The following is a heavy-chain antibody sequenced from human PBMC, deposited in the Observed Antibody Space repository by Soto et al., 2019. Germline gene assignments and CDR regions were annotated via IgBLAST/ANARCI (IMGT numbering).Heavy chain of an antibody. J-gene: IGHJ4*02. CDR2: IYYSGST. CDR3: ARVGYYYDSSGYYYPGRYYFDY. D-gene: IGHD3-22*01. Sequence: PSETLSLTCTVSGGSISSYYWSWIRQPPGKGLEWIGYIYYSGSTNYNPSLKSRVTISVDTSKNQFSLKRSSVTAADTAVYYWARVGYYYDSSGYYYPGRYYFDYWGQGTLGTVS. CDR1: GGSISSYY. V-gene: IGHV4-59*01.